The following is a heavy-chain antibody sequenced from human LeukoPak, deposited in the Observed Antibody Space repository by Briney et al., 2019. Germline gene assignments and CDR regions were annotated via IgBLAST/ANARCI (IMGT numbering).Heavy chain of an antibody. CDR2: IYHSGST. V-gene: IGHV4-30-2*01. D-gene: IGHD2-2*01. CDR1: GGSISSGGYY. CDR3: ASYLGSSKGYFDY. Sequence: PSETLSLTCTVSGGSISSGGYYWSWIRQPPGKGLEWIGYIYHSGSTYYNPSLKSRVTISVDRSKNQFSLKLSSVTAADTAVYYCASYLGSSKGYFDYWGQGTLVTVSS. J-gene: IGHJ4*02.